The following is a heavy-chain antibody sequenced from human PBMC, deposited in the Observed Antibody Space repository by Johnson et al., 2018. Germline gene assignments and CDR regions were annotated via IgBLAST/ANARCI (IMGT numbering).Heavy chain of an antibody. J-gene: IGHJ3*02. CDR1: GFTFSSYD. Sequence: VQLQESGGGLVQPGGYLRLSCAASGFTFSSYDMHWVRQATGKGLEWVSAIGTAGDTYYPGSVKGRVTISRENAKNSLYLQMNSLRAGDKAVYYCARGLSAQGSSAFDIWGQGTMVTVSS. V-gene: IGHV3-13*01. CDR3: ARGLSAQGSSAFDI. CDR2: IGTAGDT. D-gene: IGHD2-2*01.